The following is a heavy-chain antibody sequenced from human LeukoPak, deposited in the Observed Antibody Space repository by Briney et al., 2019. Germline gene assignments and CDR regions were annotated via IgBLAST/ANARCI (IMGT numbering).Heavy chain of an antibody. Sequence: PGGSLRLSCAASGFTFSSYEMNWVRQAPGKGLEWISYIGPSGSDIYYADSVKGRFTISRDNAKDSLHLQMNSMRAEDTAVYYCARDIAHCTGDMCYNIRFDFWGQGTLVTVSS. CDR1: GFTFSSYE. V-gene: IGHV3-48*03. J-gene: IGHJ5*01. CDR3: ARDIAHCTGDMCYNIRFDF. CDR2: IGPSGSDI. D-gene: IGHD2-8*02.